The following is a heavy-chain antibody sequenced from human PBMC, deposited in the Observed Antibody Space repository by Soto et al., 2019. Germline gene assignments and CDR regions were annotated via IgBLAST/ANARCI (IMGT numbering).Heavy chain of an antibody. V-gene: IGHV4-38-2*02. D-gene: IGHD6-13*01. CDR3: ARDQYSSSHLVSAY. CDR2: IYHSGGT. Sequence: PSETLSLTCVVSGYSISSGYYWGWIRQPPGKGLEWIGSIYHSGGTSYNPSLKSRVTISVDTSRNQFSLKLSSVSAADTAVYYCARDQYSSSHLVSAYWGQGALVTVSS. J-gene: IGHJ4*02. CDR1: GYSISSGYY.